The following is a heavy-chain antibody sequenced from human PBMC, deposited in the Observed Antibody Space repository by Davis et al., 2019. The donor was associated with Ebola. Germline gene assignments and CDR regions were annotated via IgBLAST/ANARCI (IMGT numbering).Heavy chain of an antibody. J-gene: IGHJ4*02. V-gene: IGHV3-48*03. CDR3: TSGSYYAGGWSDY. D-gene: IGHD1-26*01. Sequence: GESLKISCGASGFAFSNYEMNWVRQTPGKGLEWISNIRSGGNPIYYADSVRGRFTVSRDNAKNSPYLQMNSLKTEDTAVYYCTSGSYYAGGWSDYWGQGTLVTVSS. CDR1: GFAFSNYE. CDR2: IRSGGNPI.